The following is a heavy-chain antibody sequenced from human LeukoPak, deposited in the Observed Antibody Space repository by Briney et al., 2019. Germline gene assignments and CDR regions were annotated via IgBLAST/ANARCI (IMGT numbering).Heavy chain of an antibody. D-gene: IGHD3-10*01. V-gene: IGHV3-23*01. CDR2: IGDDSATT. J-gene: IGHJ4*02. CDR3: ARKSASGNYPLDY. Sequence: GGSLRLSSAAPGFNFGSYSMTWVRKAPGKGLEWVSVIGDDSATTFYADSVKGRFTISRDNAKNTVFLQMSSLRAEDTALYYCARKSASGNYPLDYWGQGTLVTVSS. CDR1: GFNFGSYS.